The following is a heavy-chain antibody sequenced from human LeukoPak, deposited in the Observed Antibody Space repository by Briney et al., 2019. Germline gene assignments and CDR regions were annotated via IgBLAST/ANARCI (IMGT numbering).Heavy chain of an antibody. J-gene: IGHJ2*01. D-gene: IGHD2-21*01. V-gene: IGHV3-21*01. CDR1: GFALSHYS. CDR3: ARVARFPSLNWYFDL. Sequence: GSLRLSCAASGFALSHYSLTWVRQAPGKGLEWVSSISSTSAYIHYAESVKGRFSISRDNSKNTLYLQMNSLRAEDTAVYYCARVARFPSLNWYFDLWGRGTLVTVSS. CDR2: ISSTSAYI.